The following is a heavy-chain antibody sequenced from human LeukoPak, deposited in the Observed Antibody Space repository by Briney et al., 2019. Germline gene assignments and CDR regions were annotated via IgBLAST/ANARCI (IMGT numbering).Heavy chain of an antibody. Sequence: GGSLRLSCAASGFTFSSYWMGWVRQAPGMGLEWVATIKQDGSEKYYLDSVKGRFTISRDNAKNSLFLQMNSLRAEDTAVYYCAGARGWEFSSWGQGTLV. J-gene: IGHJ5*02. CDR1: GFTFSSYW. D-gene: IGHD1-26*01. CDR3: AGARGWEFSS. V-gene: IGHV3-7*01. CDR2: IKQDGSEK.